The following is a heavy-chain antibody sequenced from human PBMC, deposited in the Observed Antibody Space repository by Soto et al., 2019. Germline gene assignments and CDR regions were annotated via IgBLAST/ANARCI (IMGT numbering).Heavy chain of an antibody. V-gene: IGHV3-30-3*01. CDR1: VFTFSSYA. CDR2: ISYDGSNK. CDR3: ARVLSKYSSPLYYYYYYGMDV. J-gene: IGHJ6*01. D-gene: IGHD6-6*01. Sequence: GGSLRLSCASSVFTFSSYAMHWVRQAPGKGLEWVAVISYDGSNKYYADSVKGRFTISRDNSKNTLYLQMDSLRAEDTAVYYCARVLSKYSSPLYYYYYYGMDVWGQGTPVTVSS.